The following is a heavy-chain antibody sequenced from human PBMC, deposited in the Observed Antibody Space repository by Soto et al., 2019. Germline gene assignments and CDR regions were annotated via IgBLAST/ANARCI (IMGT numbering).Heavy chain of an antibody. CDR1: VYPFTSSG. D-gene: IGHD2-8*01. J-gene: IGHJ4*02. CDR3: ARGFSSSKVIGLMLGPIDY. V-gene: IGHV1-18*01. CDR2: ISAYNGNT. Sequence: ASVKVSCKASVYPFTSSGISWVRQAPGQGLEWMGWISAYNGNTNYAQKLQGRVTMTTDTSTSTAYMELRSLRSDDTAVYYCARGFSSSKVIGLMLGPIDYRGQGPLVTVS.